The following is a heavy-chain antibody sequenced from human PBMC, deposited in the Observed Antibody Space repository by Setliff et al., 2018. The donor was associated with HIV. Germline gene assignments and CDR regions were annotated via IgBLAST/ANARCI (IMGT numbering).Heavy chain of an antibody. D-gene: IGHD4-17*01. Sequence: ASVKVSCKASGYTFTSYYMHWVRQAPGQGLEWMGIINPSGGSTSYAQKFQGRVTMTRDTSTSTVYMELSSLRSEDTAVYYCARDGSKADYGDYQGYWYFDLWGRGTLVTVSS. CDR2: INPSGGST. V-gene: IGHV1-46*01. CDR1: GYTFTSYY. CDR3: ARDGSKADYGDYQGYWYFDL. J-gene: IGHJ2*01.